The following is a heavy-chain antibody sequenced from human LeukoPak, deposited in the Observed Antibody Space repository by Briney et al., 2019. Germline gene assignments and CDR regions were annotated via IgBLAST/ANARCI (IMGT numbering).Heavy chain of an antibody. J-gene: IGHJ4*02. D-gene: IGHD3-16*01. Sequence: GGSLRLSCAASGFTFSSYSMNWVRQAPGKGLEWVSSISSSSSYIYYADSVKGRFTISRDNAKNSLYLQMNSLRAEDTAVYYCARDPIGLRSYFDYWDQGTLVTVSS. CDR2: ISSSSSYI. CDR3: ARDPIGLRSYFDY. CDR1: GFTFSSYS. V-gene: IGHV3-21*01.